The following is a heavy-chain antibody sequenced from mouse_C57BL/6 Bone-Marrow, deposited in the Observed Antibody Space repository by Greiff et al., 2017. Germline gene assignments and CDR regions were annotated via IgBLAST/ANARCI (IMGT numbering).Heavy chain of an antibody. CDR2: INPYNGGT. CDR3: ARDGNYKVIFAY. J-gene: IGHJ3*01. V-gene: IGHV1-19*01. D-gene: IGHD2-1*01. CDR1: GYTFTDYY. Sequence: EVQLQQSGPVLVKPGASVKMSCKASGYTFTDYYMNWVKQSHGKSLEWIGVINPYNGGTSYNQKFKGKATLTVDKSSSTAYMELNSLTSEDSAVYYCARDGNYKVIFAYWGQGTLVTVSA.